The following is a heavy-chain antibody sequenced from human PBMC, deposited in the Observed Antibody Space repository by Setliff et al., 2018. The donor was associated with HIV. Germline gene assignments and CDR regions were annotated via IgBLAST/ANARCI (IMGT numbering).Heavy chain of an antibody. Sequence: SETLSLTCTVSGGSISSYFWSWIRQPPGQGLEWIGYMSYSGSTYYNPSLKSRIIMSVETSKNQFSLKLSSVTAADTALYYCARSDSYCAGDCYGVDGVDAFDIWGQGTMVTVSS. J-gene: IGHJ3*02. CDR2: MSYSGST. CDR3: ARSDSYCAGDCYGVDGVDAFDI. D-gene: IGHD2-21*02. CDR1: GGSISSYF. V-gene: IGHV4-59*01.